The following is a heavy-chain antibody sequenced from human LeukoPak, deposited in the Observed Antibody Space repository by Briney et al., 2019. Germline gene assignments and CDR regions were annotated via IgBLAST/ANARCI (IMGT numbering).Heavy chain of an antibody. V-gene: IGHV3-64D*06. CDR1: GFTFSSYA. J-gene: IGHJ4*02. Sequence: PGGSLRLSCSASGFTFSSYAMHWVRQAPGKGLEYVSSTDSSGGSTYYAESVKGRFTISRDNSKNTLYPQMSSLRAEDTAVYYCVKRSMTSKSNYYYDFWGQGALVTVSS. CDR3: VKRSMTSKSNYYYDF. D-gene: IGHD6-6*01. CDR2: TDSSGGST.